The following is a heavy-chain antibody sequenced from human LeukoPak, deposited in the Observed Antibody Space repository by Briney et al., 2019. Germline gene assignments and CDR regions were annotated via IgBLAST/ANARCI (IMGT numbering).Heavy chain of an antibody. Sequence: PGGSLRLSCAASGFTFNSYAMSWVRQAPGKGLEWVSGISGSGGSTYYADSVKGRFTISRDNSKNTLYLQMNSLRAEDTAVYYCAKEVSSGSYPSYGMDVWGQGTTVTVSS. CDR2: ISGSGGST. V-gene: IGHV3-23*01. D-gene: IGHD1-26*01. CDR3: AKEVSSGSYPSYGMDV. CDR1: GFTFNSYA. J-gene: IGHJ6*02.